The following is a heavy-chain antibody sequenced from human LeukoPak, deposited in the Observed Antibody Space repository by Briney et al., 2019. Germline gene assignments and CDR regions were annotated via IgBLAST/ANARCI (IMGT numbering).Heavy chain of an antibody. CDR1: GFTLSDYY. V-gene: IGHV3-11*01. CDR3: AREPYSSMFIEG. D-gene: IGHD6-13*01. Sequence: GGSLRLSRAASGFTLSDYYMGWGRQAPPQGLEWVSYVRSRGRTRYYADPVKGRFTISRTNAKTSTYLQRNSLRAEDTAVYYCAREPYSSMFIEGGGQVTPVTVSS. J-gene: IGHJ4*01. CDR2: VRSRGRTR.